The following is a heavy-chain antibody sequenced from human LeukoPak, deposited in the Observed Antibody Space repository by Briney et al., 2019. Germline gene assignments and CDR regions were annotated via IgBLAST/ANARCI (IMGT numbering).Heavy chain of an antibody. CDR3: ARVYDSGSYSCPH. CDR1: GFTFSTYW. J-gene: IGHJ4*02. Sequence: GGSLRLSCAASGFTFSTYWMTWVRQPPGKGLEWVANINQGGSEKYYVDSVKGRFTISRDNSKNTLYLQMNSLRAEDTAVYYCARVYDSGSYSCPHWGQGTLVTVSS. CDR2: INQGGSEK. D-gene: IGHD3-10*01. V-gene: IGHV3-7*03.